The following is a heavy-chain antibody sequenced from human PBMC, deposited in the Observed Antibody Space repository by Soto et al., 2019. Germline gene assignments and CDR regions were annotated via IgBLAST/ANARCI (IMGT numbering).Heavy chain of an antibody. D-gene: IGHD3-16*01. J-gene: IGHJ6*02. CDR3: AAVAPRKLTFPFYGVDV. V-gene: IGHV4-30-4*01. CDR2: IYHSGSI. Sequence: SETLSLTCPVSGGSINSSDYYWSWIRQPPVKGLEWIGYIYHSGSIYYNPSLRSRLTISVDTSKNQFSLKLSSVTAADTAVYYCAAVAPRKLTFPFYGVDVWGQGTTVNVSS. CDR1: GGSINSSDYY.